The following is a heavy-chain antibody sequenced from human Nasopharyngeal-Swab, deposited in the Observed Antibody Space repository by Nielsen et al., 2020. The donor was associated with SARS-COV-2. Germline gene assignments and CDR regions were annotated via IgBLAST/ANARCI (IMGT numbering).Heavy chain of an antibody. CDR2: ISYDGSNK. V-gene: IGHV3-30-3*01. D-gene: IGHD5-18*01. J-gene: IGHJ4*02. CDR3: ARAGGGYSYADY. CDR1: GFTFSSYA. Sequence: GGSQRLSCAASGFTFSSYAIHWVRQAPGKGLEWVAVISYDGSNKYYADSVKGRFTISRDNSRNTLYLQMNSLRAEDTAVYYCARAGGGYSYADYWGQGTLVTVSS.